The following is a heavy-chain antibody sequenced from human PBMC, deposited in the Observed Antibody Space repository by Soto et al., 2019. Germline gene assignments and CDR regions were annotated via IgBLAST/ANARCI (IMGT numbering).Heavy chain of an antibody. CDR2: FDPGSGNT. D-gene: IGHD2-15*01. J-gene: IGHJ6*02. CDR3: ATDAARAASYYYYYGMDV. CDR1: GFTFTSSA. V-gene: IGHV1-58*01. Sequence: SVKVSCKASGFTFTSSAVQWVRQARGQRLEWIGCFDPGSGNTNYAQKFQGRVTMTEDTSTDTAYMELSSLRSEDTAVYYCATDAARAASYYYYYGMDVWGQGTTVTVSS.